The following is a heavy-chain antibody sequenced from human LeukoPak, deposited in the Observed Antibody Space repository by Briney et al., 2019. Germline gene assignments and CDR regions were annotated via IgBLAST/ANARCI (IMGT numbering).Heavy chain of an antibody. Sequence: PGGSLRLFCATSGFTFSSYAMRWARPAPGKGLEWVSGIGASGGSTYYADSVKGRFTISKDNSKNTLYLQMNSLRTEDTAVYYCAKAEGYDILTGLDYWGQGTLVTVSS. D-gene: IGHD3-9*01. CDR1: GFTFSSYA. V-gene: IGHV3-23*01. J-gene: IGHJ4*02. CDR3: AKAEGYDILTGLDY. CDR2: IGASGGST.